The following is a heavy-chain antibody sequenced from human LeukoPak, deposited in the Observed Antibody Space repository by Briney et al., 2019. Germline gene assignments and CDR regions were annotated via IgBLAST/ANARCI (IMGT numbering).Heavy chain of an antibody. Sequence: GGSLRLSCVASGFTFANHWMTWVRQAPGRGLQWVANIKQGGSEKNYVDSVKGRFTISRDDAKNSLYLQMNSLRAEDTAVYFCARGHGSGTYYPDYWGQGTLVTVSS. V-gene: IGHV3-7*04. CDR1: GFTFANHW. CDR3: ARGHGSGTYYPDY. CDR2: IKQGGSEK. J-gene: IGHJ4*02. D-gene: IGHD3-10*01.